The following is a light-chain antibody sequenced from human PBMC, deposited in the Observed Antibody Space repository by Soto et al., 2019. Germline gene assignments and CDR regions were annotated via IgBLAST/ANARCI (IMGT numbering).Light chain of an antibody. J-gene: IGKJ4*01. CDR3: QQRGRSPGVT. V-gene: IGKV3-20*01. CDR2: SAS. CDR1: QSVNNRY. Sequence: EIVLTQSPGTLSLSPGERATLSCRASQSVNNRYLAWYQQIPGQAPRLVIFSASSRATGIPDRFSGSGSGTDFTLTISRLEPEDFAVYYCQQRGRSPGVTFGGGTKVEIK.